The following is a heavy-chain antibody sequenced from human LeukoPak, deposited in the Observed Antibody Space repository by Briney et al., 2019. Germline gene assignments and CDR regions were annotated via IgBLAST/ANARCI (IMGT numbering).Heavy chain of an antibody. V-gene: IGHV3-53*01. D-gene: IGHD3-9*01. J-gene: IGHJ3*02. Sequence: PGGSLRLSCAASGFTVSSNYMSWVRQAPGKGLEWVSVIYSGGSTDYADSVKGRFTISRDNSKNTLYLQMNSLRVEDTDVYYCARSSHYDILTGYSEEDAFDIWGQGTMVTVSS. CDR2: IYSGGST. CDR3: ARSSHYDILTGYSEEDAFDI. CDR1: GFTVSSNY.